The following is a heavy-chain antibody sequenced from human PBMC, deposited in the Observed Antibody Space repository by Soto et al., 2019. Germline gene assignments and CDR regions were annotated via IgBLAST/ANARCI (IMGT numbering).Heavy chain of an antibody. Sequence: QVRLQESGPGLVKPSETLSLTCTVSGDSIGSVKYHCGWIRQSPGKGLEWIGSMYSTGSTQYNPSLKSRVTMSVDTSMNPFSLKLRYVTAADAAIYDCARRPVRGVYGGVGLDPWGQGMLVTFSS. CDR2: MYSTGST. CDR1: GDSIGSVKYH. D-gene: IGHD2-8*02. V-gene: IGHV4-39*01. J-gene: IGHJ5*02. CDR3: ARRPVRGVYGGVGLDP.